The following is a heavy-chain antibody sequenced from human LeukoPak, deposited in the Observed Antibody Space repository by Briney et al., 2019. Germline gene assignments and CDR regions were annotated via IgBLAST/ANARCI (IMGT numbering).Heavy chain of an antibody. CDR2: INPSGGST. V-gene: IGHV1-46*01. CDR3: AAISHRYSSSWLIYDAFDI. Sequence: GASVKVSCKASGYTFTSYYMHWVRQAPGQGLEWMGIINPSGGSTSYAQKFQGRVTMTRDMSTSTVYMELSSLRSEDTAVYYCAAISHRYSSSWLIYDAFDIWGQGTMVTVSS. J-gene: IGHJ3*02. CDR1: GYTFTSYY. D-gene: IGHD6-13*01.